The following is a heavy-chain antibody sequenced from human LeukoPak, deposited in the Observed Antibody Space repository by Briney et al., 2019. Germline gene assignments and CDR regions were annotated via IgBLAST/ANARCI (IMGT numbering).Heavy chain of an antibody. D-gene: IGHD3-10*01. J-gene: IGHJ4*01. CDR3: ARVRGHGDMIDY. Sequence: ASVKVPCRASGYIFTTYFMHWVRQAPGQGLEWMGFINPSGGTTGYSQKFQGRVTMTRDTSTSKVYMALSSLRSEDTAVYYCARVRGHGDMIDYWGQGTLVTVSS. CDR2: INPSGGTT. V-gene: IGHV1-46*01. CDR1: GYIFTTYF.